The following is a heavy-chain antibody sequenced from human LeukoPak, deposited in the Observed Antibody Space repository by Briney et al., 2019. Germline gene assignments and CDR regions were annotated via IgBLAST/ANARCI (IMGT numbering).Heavy chain of an antibody. CDR2: INSDGSEG. CDR3: ARDGDYVDYYGMDV. J-gene: IGHJ6*02. D-gene: IGHD4-17*01. Sequence: GGSLRLSCAVSGFTFSGFWMSWSRQAPGKGLEWVASINSDGSEGYYADVVKGRFTISRDNAKNSLYLQMNSLRAEDTAVYSCARDGDYVDYYGMDVWGQGTTVTVSS. CDR1: GFTFSGFW. V-gene: IGHV3-7*03.